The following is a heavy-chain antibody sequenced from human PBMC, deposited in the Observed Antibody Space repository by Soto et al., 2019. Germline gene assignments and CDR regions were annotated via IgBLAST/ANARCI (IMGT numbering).Heavy chain of an antibody. CDR2: IYYSGGT. V-gene: IGHV4-61*01. J-gene: IGHJ6*02. D-gene: IGHD1-26*01. Sequence: SETLSLTCTVSGSSVSSGSYYWSWIRQPPGKGLEWIGYIYYSGGTNYSPSLESRVTISVDTSKNQLSLKLSSATAADTAVYYCARQSGGYYYYGMDVWGQGTTVTVSS. CDR1: GSSVSSGSYY. CDR3: ARQSGGYYYYGMDV.